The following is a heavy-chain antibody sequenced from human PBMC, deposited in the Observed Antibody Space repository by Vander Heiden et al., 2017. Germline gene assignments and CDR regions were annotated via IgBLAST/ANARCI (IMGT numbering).Heavy chain of an antibody. CDR1: GLPVSSNY. J-gene: IGHJ4*02. D-gene: IGHD6-13*01. V-gene: IGHV3-53*01. CDR2: IYSGGST. Sequence: EVQLVESAGGLIQPGGSRRLSCAASGLPVSSNYLHWVREAPGKGLEWVSVIYSGGSTYYADSVKGRFTISRDNSKNTLYLQMSSLGAEDTAVYYCAREGGYTSPFSYWGQGTLVTVSS. CDR3: AREGGYTSPFSY.